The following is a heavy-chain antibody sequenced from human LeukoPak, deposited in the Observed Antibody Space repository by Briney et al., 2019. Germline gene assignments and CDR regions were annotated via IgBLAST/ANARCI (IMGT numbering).Heavy chain of an antibody. CDR2: IYYSGST. CDR1: GGSIRSYY. Sequence: PSETLSLTCTVSGGSIRSYYWSWIRQPPGKGLEWIGYIYYSGSTNYNPSLKSRVTISVDTSKNQFSLKLSSVTAADTAVYYCARDVQGYSTQLWGQGTLVTVSS. CDR3: ARDVQGYSTQL. J-gene: IGHJ4*02. V-gene: IGHV4-59*01. D-gene: IGHD4-11*01.